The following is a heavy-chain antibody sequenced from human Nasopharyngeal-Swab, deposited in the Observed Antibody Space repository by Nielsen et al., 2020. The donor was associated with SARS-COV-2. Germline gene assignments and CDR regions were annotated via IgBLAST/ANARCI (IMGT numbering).Heavy chain of an antibody. J-gene: IGHJ6*03. Sequence: GESLKISCKGSGYSFTSYWIGWVRQMPGKGLEWMGIIYPGDSDTRYSPSFPGQVTISADKSISTAYLQWSSLKASDTAMYYCARRNIAAAGLYYYYYMDVWGKGTTVTVSS. V-gene: IGHV5-51*01. D-gene: IGHD6-13*01. CDR1: GYSFTSYW. CDR2: IYPGDSDT. CDR3: ARRNIAAAGLYYYYYMDV.